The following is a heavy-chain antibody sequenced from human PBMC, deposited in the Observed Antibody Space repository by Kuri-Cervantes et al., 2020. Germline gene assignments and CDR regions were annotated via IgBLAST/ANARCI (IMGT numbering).Heavy chain of an antibody. V-gene: IGHV3-23*01. D-gene: IGHD3-10*01. CDR1: GFTFSSYA. CDR3: ARGFREFTENDY. CDR2: ISGSGGSK. Sequence: GESLKISCAASGFTFSSYAMSWVRQAPGKGLEWVSAISGSGGSKYYADSVKGRFTISRDNSKNTLYLQMNSLRAEDTAVYYCARGFREFTENDYWGQGTLVTVSS. J-gene: IGHJ4*02.